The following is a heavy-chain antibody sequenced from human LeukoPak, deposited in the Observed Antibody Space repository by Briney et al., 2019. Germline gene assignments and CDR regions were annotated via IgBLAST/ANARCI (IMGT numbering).Heavy chain of an antibody. CDR1: GFIFIQYI. V-gene: IGHV3-23*01. Sequence: GGSLRLSWPASGFIFIQYIMNGVRQPPGKGLDWASPISGSGGATYYADSVKGRFTISRDNSKNTLYLQTNSLRAEDTAVYYCAKAARVMIVVVITTGSPVHYFDYWGQGTLVTVSS. CDR2: ISGSGGAT. CDR3: AKAARVMIVVVITTGSPVHYFDY. D-gene: IGHD3-22*01. J-gene: IGHJ4*02.